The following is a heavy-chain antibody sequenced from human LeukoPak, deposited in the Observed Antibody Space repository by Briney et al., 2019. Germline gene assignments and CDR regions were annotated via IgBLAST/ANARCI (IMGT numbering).Heavy chain of an antibody. CDR2: ISPYSDNT. CDR1: DYTFTSYG. V-gene: IGHV1-18*01. J-gene: IGHJ4*02. CDR3: ARGGPFSIAAARVYYFDY. Sequence: GASVKVSCKASDYTFTSYGISWVRQAPGQGLEWMGWISPYSDNTNYAQNLQGRVTMTTDTSTSTAYMELRSLTSDDTPMYYCARGGPFSIAAARVYYFDYWGQGALVTVSS. D-gene: IGHD6-13*01.